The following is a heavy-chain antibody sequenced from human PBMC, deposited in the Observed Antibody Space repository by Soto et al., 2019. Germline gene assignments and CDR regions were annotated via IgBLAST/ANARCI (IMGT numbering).Heavy chain of an antibody. D-gene: IGHD6-19*01. CDR3: ARPPGYISDWYYFDL. CDR2: ISPKSGGT. CDR1: GYTFIDYY. J-gene: IGHJ4*02. V-gene: IGHV1-2*02. Sequence: QVQLVQSGAEVKKPGASVKVSCEASGYTFIDYYMHWVRQAPGQGFEWMGRISPKSGGTNYAQKFEGRVTMTWDTSLNTAYMELNSLMSEDTAVYYCARPPGYISDWYYFDLWGQGTLVTVSA.